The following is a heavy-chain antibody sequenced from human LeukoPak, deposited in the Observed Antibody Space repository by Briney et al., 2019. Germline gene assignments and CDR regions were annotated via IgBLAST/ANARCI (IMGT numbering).Heavy chain of an antibody. CDR1: GFTFSDFW. Sequence: GGSLRLSCAASGFTFSDFWMHWVRHAPGKGLVWVSRIKTDGRSTNYADSVKGRFTISRDNAKNTLYLQMSSLRAEDTAVYYCARGRIGGCNDYWGQGTLVTVSS. CDR2: IKTDGRST. J-gene: IGHJ4*02. CDR3: ARGRIGGCNDY. V-gene: IGHV3-74*01. D-gene: IGHD6-19*01.